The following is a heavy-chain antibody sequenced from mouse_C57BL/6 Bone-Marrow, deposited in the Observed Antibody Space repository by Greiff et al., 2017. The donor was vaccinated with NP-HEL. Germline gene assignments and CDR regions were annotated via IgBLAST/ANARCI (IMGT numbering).Heavy chain of an antibody. J-gene: IGHJ2*01. CDR3: ARGSNFLDY. V-gene: IGHV3-6*01. D-gene: IGHD2-5*01. CDR2: ISYDGSN. CDR1: GYSITSGYY. Sequence: EVQLQESGPGLVKPSQSLSLTCSVTGYSITSGYYWNWIRQFPGNKLEWMGYISYDGSNNYNPSLKNRISITRDTSKNQFFLKLNSVTTEDTATYYCARGSNFLDYWGQGTTLTVSS.